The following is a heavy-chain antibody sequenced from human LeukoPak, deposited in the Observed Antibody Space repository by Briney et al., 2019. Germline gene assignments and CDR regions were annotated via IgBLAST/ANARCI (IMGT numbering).Heavy chain of an antibody. V-gene: IGHV4-4*09. CDR3: AGTYYYDSSGSESFP. D-gene: IGHD3-22*01. CDR2: IYTSGST. Sequence: SETLSLTCTVSGGSISSYYWSWIRQPPGKGLEWIGYIYTSGSTNYNPSLKSRVTISVDTSKNQFSLKLSSVAAADTAVYYCAGTYYYDSSGSESFPWGQGTLVTVSS. J-gene: IGHJ5*02. CDR1: GGSISSYY.